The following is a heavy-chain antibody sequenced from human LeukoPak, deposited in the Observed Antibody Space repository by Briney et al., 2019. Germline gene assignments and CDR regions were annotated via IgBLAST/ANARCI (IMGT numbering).Heavy chain of an antibody. J-gene: IGHJ4*02. CDR1: GFTFSSYG. D-gene: IGHD3-10*01. CDR2: ISGSGGFT. V-gene: IGHV3-23*01. CDR3: ARDLYGSGSYYRWDY. Sequence: GGSLRLSCAASGFTFSSYGMSWVRQAPGKGLEWVSAISGSGGFTYYADSVKGRFTISRDNSKNTLYLQMNSLRAEDTAVYYCARDLYGSGSYYRWDYWGQGTLVTVSS.